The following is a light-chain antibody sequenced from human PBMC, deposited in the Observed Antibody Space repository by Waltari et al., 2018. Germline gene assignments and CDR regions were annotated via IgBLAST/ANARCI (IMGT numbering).Light chain of an antibody. J-gene: IGKJ4*01. CDR3: EHYGSSPGT. Sequence: IVLTQSPGPLSLSLGERATLPCRASQRVTTRQLAWYQQKPGQAPRLLIHATSSRATGIADRFSGSGSETDFTLTISRLEPEDFAVYYCEHYGSSPGTFGGGTRVEIK. V-gene: IGKV3-20*01. CDR1: QRVTTRQ. CDR2: ATS.